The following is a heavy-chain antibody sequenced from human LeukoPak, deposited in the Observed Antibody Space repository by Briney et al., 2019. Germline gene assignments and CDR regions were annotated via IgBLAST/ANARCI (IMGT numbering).Heavy chain of an antibody. V-gene: IGHV3-30*02. CDR2: IEYNGATK. D-gene: IGHD5-18*01. CDR3: AKDIRRGYNFGYDQFAY. CDR1: GFIFKNYG. Sequence: GGSLRLSCAASGFIFKNYGMHWARQAPGKGLEWLAFIEYNGATKDYADSVKGRFTISRDNSKNTVSLQMNSLRAEDTALYYCAKDIRRGYNFGYDQFAYWGQGILVTVSS. J-gene: IGHJ4*02.